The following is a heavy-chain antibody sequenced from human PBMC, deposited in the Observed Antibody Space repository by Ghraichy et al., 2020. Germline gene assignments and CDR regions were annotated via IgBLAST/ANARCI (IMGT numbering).Heavy chain of an antibody. J-gene: IGHJ4*02. D-gene: IGHD1-26*01. Sequence: SVKVPCKASGGTFSSYAISWVRQAPGQGLEWMGRIIPILGIANYAQKFQGRVTITADKSTSTAYMELSSLRSEDTAVYYCARVRSGSYYIDYWGQGTLVTVSS. V-gene: IGHV1-69*04. CDR1: GGTFSSYA. CDR3: ARVRSGSYYIDY. CDR2: IIPILGIA.